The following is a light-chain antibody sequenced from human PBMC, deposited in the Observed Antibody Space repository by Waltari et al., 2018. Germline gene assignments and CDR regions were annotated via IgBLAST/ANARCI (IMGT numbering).Light chain of an antibody. Sequence: EIVLTQSPGTLSVSPGERVTVSCRASQTITGSWLTWYHQKPGQAPRLLIYGASNRAPGIPDRFRGSGSWTDFTLTISRLEPEDSAVYYCQQYDGSVVTFGGGTKVEIK. CDR2: GAS. CDR1: QTITGSW. J-gene: IGKJ4*01. V-gene: IGKV3-20*01. CDR3: QQYDGSVVT.